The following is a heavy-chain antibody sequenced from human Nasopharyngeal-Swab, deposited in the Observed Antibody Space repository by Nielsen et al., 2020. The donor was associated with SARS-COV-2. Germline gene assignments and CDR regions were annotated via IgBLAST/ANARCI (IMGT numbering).Heavy chain of an antibody. Sequence: WIRQPAGEGLEGVASVKQDGSEKYSVDSVRGRFTISRDNTKNSVYLQMNNLRAEDTAVYYCAREICTRITCFDYGMDVWGQGTTVTVSS. CDR2: VKQDGSEK. V-gene: IGHV3-7*01. J-gene: IGHJ6*02. D-gene: IGHD2-2*01. CDR3: AREICTRITCFDYGMDV.